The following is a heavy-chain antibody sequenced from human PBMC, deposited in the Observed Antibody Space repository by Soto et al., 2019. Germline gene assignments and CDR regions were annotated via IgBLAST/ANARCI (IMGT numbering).Heavy chain of an antibody. V-gene: IGHV3-30*18. Sequence: PGGSLRLSCAASGFTFSSCGIHWVRQSPGKGLEWVAVISYDGSNKYYADSVKGRFTISRDDSKNTLYLQMNSLRAEDTAVYYCAKELSIFGVVIIGPNYYYYGMDVWGQGTTVTSP. J-gene: IGHJ6*02. CDR3: AKELSIFGVVIIGPNYYYYGMDV. D-gene: IGHD3-3*01. CDR2: ISYDGSNK. CDR1: GFTFSSCG.